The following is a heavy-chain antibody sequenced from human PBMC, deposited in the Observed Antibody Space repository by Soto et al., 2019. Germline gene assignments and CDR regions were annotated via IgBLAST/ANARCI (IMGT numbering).Heavy chain of an antibody. D-gene: IGHD1-26*01. CDR2: ISYDGSNK. V-gene: IGHV3-30*18. Sequence: PGGSLRLSCAASGFTFSSYGMHWVRQAPGKGLEWVAVISYDGSNKYYADSVKGRFTISRDNSKNTLYLQMNSLRAEDTAVYYCAKLVVVGATNYDYWGQGTPVTVSS. CDR1: GFTFSSYG. CDR3: AKLVVVGATNYDY. J-gene: IGHJ4*02.